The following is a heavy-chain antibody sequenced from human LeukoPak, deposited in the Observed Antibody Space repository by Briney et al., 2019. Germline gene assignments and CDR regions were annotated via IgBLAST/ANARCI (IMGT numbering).Heavy chain of an antibody. D-gene: IGHD2-15*01. CDR2: IYYSGST. CDR1: GGSISSYY. Sequence: SETLSLTCTVSGGSISSYYWSWIRQPPGKGLEWIGYIYYSGSTDSNPSLKSRVTISVDASKNQISLKLSSVTAADTAVYYCARTYCRGGSCHFDYWGQGTLVTVSS. V-gene: IGHV4-59*08. CDR3: ARTYCRGGSCHFDY. J-gene: IGHJ4*02.